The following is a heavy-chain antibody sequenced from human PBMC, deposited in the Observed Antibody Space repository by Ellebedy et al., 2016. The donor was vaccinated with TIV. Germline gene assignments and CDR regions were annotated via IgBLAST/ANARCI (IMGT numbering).Heavy chain of an antibody. CDR2: ISYDGRDK. D-gene: IGHD6-19*01. Sequence: PGGSLRLSCAVSGFTFRNYAMHWVRQAPGKGLEWVAVISYDGRDKYYADSVRGRFTVSRDSSKNTLYLQMNSLRPEDTALYYCARDFEQWLVQGWGQGTLVTVSS. CDR1: GFTFRNYA. CDR3: ARDFEQWLVQG. J-gene: IGHJ4*02. V-gene: IGHV3-30*04.